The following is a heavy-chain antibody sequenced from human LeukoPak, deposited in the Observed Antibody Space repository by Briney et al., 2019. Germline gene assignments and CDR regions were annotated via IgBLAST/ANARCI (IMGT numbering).Heavy chain of an antibody. Sequence: SETLSLTCTVSGGSISSYYWSWIRQPPGKGLEWIGYIYYSGSTNYNPSLKSRVTISVDTSKNQFSLKLSSVTAADTAVYYCARGKSKSSGWRPNDYWGQGTLVTVSS. CDR2: IYYSGST. D-gene: IGHD6-19*01. CDR1: GGSISSYY. V-gene: IGHV4-59*01. J-gene: IGHJ4*02. CDR3: ARGKSKSSGWRPNDY.